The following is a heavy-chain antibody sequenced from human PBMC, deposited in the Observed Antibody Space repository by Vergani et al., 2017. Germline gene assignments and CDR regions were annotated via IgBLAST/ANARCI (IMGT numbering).Heavy chain of an antibody. D-gene: IGHD3-10*01. CDR2: INPSGGRT. CDR3: ALGFGMLNDY. Sequence: VQLVQSGAEVKKPGASVKVSCKASGYTFTSYYMRWVRQAPGQGLEWMGIINPSGGRTSYAQKFQGRVTMTRDTSTSTVYMELSSLRSEDTAVYYCALGFGMLNDYWGQGTLVTVSS. CDR1: GYTFTSYY. V-gene: IGHV1-46*01. J-gene: IGHJ4*02.